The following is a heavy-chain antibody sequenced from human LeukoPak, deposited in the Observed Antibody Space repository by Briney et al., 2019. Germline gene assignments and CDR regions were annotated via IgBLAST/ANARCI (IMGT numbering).Heavy chain of an antibody. CDR1: GYTFTSYD. Sequence: GASVKVSCKASGYTFTSYDINWVRQATGQGLEWMGWINPNSGGTNYAQKFQGRVTMTRDTSISTAYMELSRLRSDDTAVYYCARVTGVRNLYYDSRRGWFDPWGQGTLVTVSS. V-gene: IGHV1-2*02. CDR2: INPNSGGT. J-gene: IGHJ5*02. CDR3: ARVTGVRNLYYDSRRGWFDP. D-gene: IGHD3-22*01.